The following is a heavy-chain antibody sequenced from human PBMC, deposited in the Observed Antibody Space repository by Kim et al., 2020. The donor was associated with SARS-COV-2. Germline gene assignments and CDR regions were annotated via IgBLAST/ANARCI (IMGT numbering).Heavy chain of an antibody. CDR1: GFTFSGYS. CDR2: ISSSSSTI. V-gene: IGHV3-48*02. Sequence: GGSLRLSCAASGFTFSGYSMNWVRQAPGKGLECVSYISSSSSTIYYADFVKSRIIISSDNANNSFHLQNNSLRDEDAAVYYATEDCIEESGPCYHYY. CDR3: TEDCIEESGPCYHYY. J-gene: IGHJ6*01. D-gene: IGHD6-13*01.